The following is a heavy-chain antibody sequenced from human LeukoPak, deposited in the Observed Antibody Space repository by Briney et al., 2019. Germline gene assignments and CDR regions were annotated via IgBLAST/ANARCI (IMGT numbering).Heavy chain of an antibody. CDR1: GGSFSGYY. CDR2: INHSGST. V-gene: IGHV4-34*01. D-gene: IGHD6-13*01. J-gene: IGHJ6*03. Sequence: PSETLSLTCAVYGGSFSGYYWSWIRQPPGKGLEWIGEINHSGSTNYNPSLKSRVAISVDTSKNQFSLKLSSVTAADTAVYYCARWAGDSSSPRKYYYYYYYMDVWGKGTTVTVSS. CDR3: ARWAGDSSSPRKYYYYYYYMDV.